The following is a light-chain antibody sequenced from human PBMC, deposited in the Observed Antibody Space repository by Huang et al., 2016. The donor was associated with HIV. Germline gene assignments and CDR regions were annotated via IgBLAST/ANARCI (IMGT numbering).Light chain of an antibody. V-gene: IGKV1-39*01. CDR1: QNINTY. CDR3: QQGYSALIT. Sequence: DILLTQSPSSLSASVGDRVTITCRASQNINTYLNWYQQKPGKAPNLRIHSASTLQTGVPSRFSGSGSGTDFTLTVNSLQPEDSATDYCQQGYSALITFGQGTRL. CDR2: SAS. J-gene: IGKJ5*01.